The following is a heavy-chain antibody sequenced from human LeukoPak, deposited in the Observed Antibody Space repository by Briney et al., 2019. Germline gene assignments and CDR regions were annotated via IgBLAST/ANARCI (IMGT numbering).Heavy chain of an antibody. Sequence: SVKVSCKASGGTFSSYAISWVRQAPGQGLEWMGRIIPIFGIANYAQKFQGRVTITADKSTSTAYMELSSLRSEDTAVYYCARGHCSGGSCYRAPQRPHWFDPWGQGTLVTVSS. J-gene: IGHJ5*02. CDR2: IIPIFGIA. V-gene: IGHV1-69*04. D-gene: IGHD2-15*01. CDR3: ARGHCSGGSCYRAPQRPHWFDP. CDR1: GGTFSSYA.